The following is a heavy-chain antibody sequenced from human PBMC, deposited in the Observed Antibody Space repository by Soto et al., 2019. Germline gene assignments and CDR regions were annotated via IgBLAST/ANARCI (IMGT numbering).Heavy chain of an antibody. CDR2: ISSSGSTI. CDR1: GFSFSDYY. Sequence: GGSLRLSCAASGFSFSDYYMSWIRQAPGKGLEWVSYISSSGSTIYYADSVKGRFTISRDNAKNSLYLQMNRLRAEDTAVYYCARGSSPRYSSGWYVYWGKGTLVTVSS. D-gene: IGHD6-19*01. J-gene: IGHJ4*02. CDR3: ARGSSPRYSSGWYVY. V-gene: IGHV3-11*01.